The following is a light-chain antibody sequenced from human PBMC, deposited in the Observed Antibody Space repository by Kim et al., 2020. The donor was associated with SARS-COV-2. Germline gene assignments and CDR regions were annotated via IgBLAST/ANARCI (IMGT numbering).Light chain of an antibody. Sequence: SAGEGATLSCRASQSVSSSYLAWYQQKPGQAPRLLIYGASSRATGIPDRFSGSGSGTDFTLTISRLEPEDFAVYYCQQYGSSPMYTFGQGTKLEI. V-gene: IGKV3-20*01. CDR2: GAS. J-gene: IGKJ2*01. CDR1: QSVSSSY. CDR3: QQYGSSPMYT.